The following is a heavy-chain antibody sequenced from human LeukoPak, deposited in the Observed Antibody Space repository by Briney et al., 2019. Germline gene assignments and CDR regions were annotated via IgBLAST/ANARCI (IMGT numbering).Heavy chain of an antibody. CDR2: ISSSADNT. CDR1: GFIFSHYA. Sequence: GGSLRLSCAASGFIFSHYAMSWVRQAPGKGLEWVSSISSSADNTYHADSVKGRFTISRDNSKNTLYLQMNSLRAEDSAVYYCAIFYGDYPWGQGTLVTVSS. D-gene: IGHD4-17*01. J-gene: IGHJ5*02. V-gene: IGHV3-23*01. CDR3: AIFYGDYP.